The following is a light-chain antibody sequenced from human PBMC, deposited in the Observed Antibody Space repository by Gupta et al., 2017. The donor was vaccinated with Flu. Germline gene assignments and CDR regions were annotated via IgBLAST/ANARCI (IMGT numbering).Light chain of an antibody. CDR3: QQSYSSPPT. Sequence: PASLAASFVDRVLITCRVIHDISIFLNWYQQRPGGAPDLLIYSAFGLASGVPPRFSGSGSGTDFTLSISSLQPEDFATYYCQQSYSSPPTFGGGTKV. J-gene: IGKJ4*01. CDR1: HDISIF. CDR2: SAF. V-gene: IGKV1-39*01.